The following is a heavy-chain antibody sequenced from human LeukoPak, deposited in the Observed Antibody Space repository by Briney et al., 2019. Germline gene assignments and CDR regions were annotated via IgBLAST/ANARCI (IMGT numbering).Heavy chain of an antibody. CDR1: GLTLSTYA. V-gene: IGHV3-23*01. Sequence: GGSLRLSCAASGLTLSTYAMSWVRQTPGKGLEWVAATSSSDAGTYHADSVRGRFTISRDNSKNTLYLQMNSLRAEDAAVYFCAKAPVTSCRGAYCYPFDSWGQGTLVTVSS. D-gene: IGHD2-21*01. CDR2: TSSSDAGT. J-gene: IGHJ4*02. CDR3: AKAPVTSCRGAYCYPFDS.